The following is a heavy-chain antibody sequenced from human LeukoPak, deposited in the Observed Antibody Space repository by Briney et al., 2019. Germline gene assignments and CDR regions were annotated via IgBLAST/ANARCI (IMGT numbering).Heavy chain of an antibody. CDR2: IYYSGST. CDR3: ARGGHYYDSSAWFNP. CDR1: GGSISSYY. Sequence: SETLSLTCTVSGGSISSYYWSWIRQPPGKGLEWIGYIYYSGSTNYNPSLKSRVTISVDTSKNQFSLKLSSVTAADTAVYYCARGGHYYDSSAWFNPWGQGTLVTVSS. D-gene: IGHD3-22*01. V-gene: IGHV4-59*01. J-gene: IGHJ5*02.